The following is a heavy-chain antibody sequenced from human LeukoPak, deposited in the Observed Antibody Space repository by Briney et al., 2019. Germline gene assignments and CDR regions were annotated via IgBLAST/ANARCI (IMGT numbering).Heavy chain of an antibody. CDR1: GGTFSSYA. J-gene: IGHJ4*02. CDR3: ASGWEDSGSYWNFDY. CDR2: IIPIFGTA. D-gene: IGHD1-26*01. Sequence: SVKVSCKASGGTFSSYAISWVRQAPGQGLEWMGGIIPIFGTANYAQKFQGRVTITADESTSTAYMELSSLRSEDTAVYYCASGWEDSGSYWNFDYWGQGTLVTVSS. V-gene: IGHV1-69*13.